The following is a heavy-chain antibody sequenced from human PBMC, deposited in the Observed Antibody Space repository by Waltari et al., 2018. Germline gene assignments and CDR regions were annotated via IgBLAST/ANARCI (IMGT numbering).Heavy chain of an antibody. Sequence: EVQLLDSGGALVQPGGSLTLSCVASGFIFNNFSINRVRLVPGTGLDWVAAITVSDDTFYADSVMGRFTVSRDTSKNTVYLQMNGLRAEDTAVFYCSKDRRLGTVAGAGDSWGQGIRVSVSS. CDR2: ITVSDDT. CDR1: GFIFNNFS. D-gene: IGHD2-8*02. V-gene: IGHV3-23*01. J-gene: IGHJ4*02. CDR3: SKDRRLGTVAGAGDS.